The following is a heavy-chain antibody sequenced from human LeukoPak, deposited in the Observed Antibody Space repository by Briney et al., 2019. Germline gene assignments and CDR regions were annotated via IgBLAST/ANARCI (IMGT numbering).Heavy chain of an antibody. Sequence: GGSLRLSCAAYGFTFSSYGMHWVRQAPGKGLEWVAFIRYDGSDKDYVDSVKGRFTISRDNSKKTLYLQMNSLRAEDTAVYYCAKDRDKGNYYFDYWGQGTLVTVSS. J-gene: IGHJ4*02. V-gene: IGHV3-30*02. D-gene: IGHD1-7*01. CDR3: AKDRDKGNYYFDY. CDR2: IRYDGSDK. CDR1: GFTFSSYG.